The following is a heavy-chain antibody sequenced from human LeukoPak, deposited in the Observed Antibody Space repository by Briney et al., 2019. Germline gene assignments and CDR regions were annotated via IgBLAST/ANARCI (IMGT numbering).Heavy chain of an antibody. CDR3: AAMAEYYYYYYMDV. CDR1: GFTVSSNY. V-gene: IGHV3-66*02. CDR2: IYSGGNT. J-gene: IGHJ6*03. D-gene: IGHD5-18*01. Sequence: GGSLRLSCAASGFTVSSNYMSWVRQAPGKGLEWVSVIYSGGNTYYADSVKGRFTISRDNSKNTLYLQMNSLRAEDTAVYYCAAMAEYYYYYYMDVWGKGTTVTVSS.